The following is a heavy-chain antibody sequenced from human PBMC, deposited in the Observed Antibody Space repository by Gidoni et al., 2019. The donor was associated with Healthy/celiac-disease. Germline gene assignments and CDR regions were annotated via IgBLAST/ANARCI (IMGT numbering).Heavy chain of an antibody. CDR3: TTGRLRDWFDP. CDR1: GFTFSNAW. Sequence: EVQLVESGGGLVKPGGSLRLSCAAYGFTFSNAWMSWVRRAPGKGLEWVGRIKSKTDGGTTDYASPVKGRFTISRDDSKNTLYLQMNSLKTEDTAVYYCTTGRLRDWFDPWGQGTLVTVSS. D-gene: IGHD4-17*01. V-gene: IGHV3-15*01. CDR2: IKSKTDGGTT. J-gene: IGHJ5*02.